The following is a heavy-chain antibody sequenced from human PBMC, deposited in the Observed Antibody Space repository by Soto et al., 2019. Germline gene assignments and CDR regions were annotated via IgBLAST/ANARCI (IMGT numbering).Heavy chain of an antibody. CDR3: ARSDYDSSGYHWYQPYYFDY. Sequence: SETLSLTCTVSGGSISSGDYYWSWIRQPPGKGLEWIGYIYYSGSTYYNPSLKGRVTKSVNTSKNQFSLKLSSVTAADTAVYYCARSDYDSSGYHWYQPYYFDYWGQGTLVTVSS. D-gene: IGHD3-22*01. CDR1: GGSISSGDYY. CDR2: IYYSGST. V-gene: IGHV4-30-4*01. J-gene: IGHJ4*02.